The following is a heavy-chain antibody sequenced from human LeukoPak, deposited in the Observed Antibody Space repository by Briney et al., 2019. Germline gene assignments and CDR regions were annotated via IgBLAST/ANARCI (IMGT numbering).Heavy chain of an antibody. J-gene: IGHJ4*02. Sequence: PGGSLRLSCAASGFTFRSYGMHWVRQAPGKGLEWVSAISVGGGSTYYADSVKGRFTISRDNSKSTLFLQVNSLRAEDTAVYYCARGLAGFDFWGQGTLVTISS. CDR2: ISVGGGST. V-gene: IGHV3-23*01. CDR3: ARGLAGFDF. CDR1: GFTFRSYG.